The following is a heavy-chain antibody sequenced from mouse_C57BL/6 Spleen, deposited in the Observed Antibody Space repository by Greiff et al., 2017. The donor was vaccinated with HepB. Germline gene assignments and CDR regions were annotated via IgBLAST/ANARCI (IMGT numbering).Heavy chain of an antibody. CDR1: GYTFTSYW. Sequence: VQLQQSGAELVRPGSSVKLSCKASGYTFTSYWMHWVKQRPIQGLEWIGNIDPSDSETHYNQKFKDKATLTVDKSSSKAYMQLSSLTSEDSAVYYCARGSQEHYAMDSWGQGTSVTVSS. J-gene: IGHJ4*01. CDR2: IDPSDSET. CDR3: ARGSQEHYAMDS. V-gene: IGHV1-52*01. D-gene: IGHD3-2*02.